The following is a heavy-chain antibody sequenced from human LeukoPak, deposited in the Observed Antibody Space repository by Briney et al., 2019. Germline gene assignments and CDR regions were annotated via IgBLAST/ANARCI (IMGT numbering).Heavy chain of an antibody. CDR1: GYTFTSYD. Sequence: ASVKVSCKASGYTFTSYDINWVRQATGQGLEWMGWMNPNSGNTGYAQKFQGRVTMTRNTSISTAYMELSSLGSEDTAVYYCARGVRWQLIPLTLWGQGTLVTVSS. D-gene: IGHD2-8*01. V-gene: IGHV1-8*01. CDR2: MNPNSGNT. CDR3: ARGVRWQLIPLTL. J-gene: IGHJ4*02.